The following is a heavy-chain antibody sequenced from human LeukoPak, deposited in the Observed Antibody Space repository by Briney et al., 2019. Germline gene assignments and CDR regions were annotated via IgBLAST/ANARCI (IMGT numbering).Heavy chain of an antibody. CDR2: VSGSGGST. J-gene: IGHJ4*02. CDR1: GFTFSSYA. D-gene: IGHD6-19*01. Sequence: GGSLRLSCAASGFTFSSYAMGWVRQAPGKGLEWVSAVSGSGGSTYYADSVKGRFTISRDNSKNTHYLQMNSLRAEDTAVYYCAKTVIYTSGWYRFDYWGQGTLVTVSS. CDR3: AKTVIYTSGWYRFDY. V-gene: IGHV3-23*01.